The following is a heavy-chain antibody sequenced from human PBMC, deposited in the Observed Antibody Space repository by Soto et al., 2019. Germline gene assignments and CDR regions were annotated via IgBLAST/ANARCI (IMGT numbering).Heavy chain of an antibody. V-gene: IGHV1-3*01. CDR1: GYTFTSYA. J-gene: IGHJ4*02. CDR2: INAGNGNT. Sequence: QVQLVQSGAEVKKPGASVKVSCKASGYTFTSYAMHWVRQAPGQRLEWMGWINAGNGNTKYSQKFQGRVTITRDTDASTAYMELGMLRSEATAVYSCARGLGLYFFDYWGQGTLGTSSS. CDR3: ARGLGLYFFDY. D-gene: IGHD1-26*01.